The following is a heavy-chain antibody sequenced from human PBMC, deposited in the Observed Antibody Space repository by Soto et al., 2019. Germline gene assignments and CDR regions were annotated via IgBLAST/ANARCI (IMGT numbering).Heavy chain of an antibody. Sequence: GGSLRLSCNCSGFRFSEHAMAWVRQAPGKGLEWVGFIRNTPYGGTTDYAASVRGRFTISRDDSASIAYLQMNSLKTEDSGLYYCSRGSFGYYGPWGPGTLVTVSS. J-gene: IGHJ5*02. V-gene: IGHV3-49*04. CDR2: IRNTPYGGTT. CDR1: GFRFSEHA. CDR3: SRGSFGYYGP. D-gene: IGHD2-2*03.